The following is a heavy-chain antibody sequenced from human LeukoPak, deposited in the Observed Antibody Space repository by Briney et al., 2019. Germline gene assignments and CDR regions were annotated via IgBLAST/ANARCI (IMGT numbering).Heavy chain of an antibody. Sequence: GGSLRLSYAASGFTVSSNYMSWVRQAPGKGLEWVSVIYSGGSTYYADSVKGRFTISRDNSKNTLYLQMNSLRAEDTAVYYCARSGSYYYYYGMDVWGQGTTVTVSS. V-gene: IGHV3-66*01. CDR1: GFTVSSNY. CDR3: ARSGSYYYYYGMDV. J-gene: IGHJ6*02. D-gene: IGHD6-25*01. CDR2: IYSGGST.